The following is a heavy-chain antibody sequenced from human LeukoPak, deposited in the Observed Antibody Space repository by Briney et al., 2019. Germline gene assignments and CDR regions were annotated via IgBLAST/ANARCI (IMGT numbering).Heavy chain of an antibody. J-gene: IGHJ3*02. Sequence: GGSLRLSCAASGFTFSSYAMSWVRQAPGKGLEWVSAISGSGGSTYYADSVKGRFTISRDNSKNTLYLQMNSLRAEDTAVYYCAKDSLYSSGYDDAFDIWGQGTMVTVSS. D-gene: IGHD3-22*01. CDR3: AKDSLYSSGYDDAFDI. CDR1: GFTFSSYA. V-gene: IGHV3-23*01. CDR2: ISGSGGST.